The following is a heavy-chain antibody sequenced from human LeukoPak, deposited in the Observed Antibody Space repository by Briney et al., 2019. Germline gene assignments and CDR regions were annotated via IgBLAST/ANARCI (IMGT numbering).Heavy chain of an antibody. J-gene: IGHJ3*02. V-gene: IGHV1-69-2*01. CDR1: GYTFIDYY. Sequence: ASVKVSCKVSGYTFIDYYMHWVQQASGRGLEWMGLVDPEDGETIYAEKFQGRVTITADTSTDTAHMELSSLRSEDTAFYYCATGGRADAFDIWGQGTMVTVSS. CDR2: VDPEDGET. D-gene: IGHD1-1*01. CDR3: ATGGRADAFDI.